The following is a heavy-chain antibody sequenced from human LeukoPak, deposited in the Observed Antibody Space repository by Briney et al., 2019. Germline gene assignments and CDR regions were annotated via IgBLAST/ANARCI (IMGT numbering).Heavy chain of an antibody. CDR2: IISTYGAS. V-gene: IGHV1-69*05. J-gene: IGHJ4*02. CDR1: GDTVRKHA. D-gene: IGHD5-18*01. CDR3: ARDRTGYGNYYFDS. Sequence: ASVKVSCKASGDTVRKHAIGWVRQAPGQGLEWIGGIISTYGASNSAQKFQGRVTLTTDESANTAYMELRSLRSEDTAVYYCARDRTGYGNYYFDSWGQGTPVTVSS.